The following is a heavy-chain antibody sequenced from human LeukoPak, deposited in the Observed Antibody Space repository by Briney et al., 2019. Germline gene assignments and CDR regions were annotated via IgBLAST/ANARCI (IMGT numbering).Heavy chain of an antibody. J-gene: IGHJ3*02. D-gene: IGHD6-13*01. V-gene: IGHV1-46*01. CDR3: ARGMAATNAFDI. CDR2: INPSGGST. CDR1: GYTFTSYY. Sequence: VSVKVSCKASGYTFTSYYMHRVRQAPGQGLEWMGIINPSGGSTSYAQKFQGRVTMTRDMSTSTVYMELSSLRSEDTAVYYCARGMAATNAFDIWGQGTMVTVSS.